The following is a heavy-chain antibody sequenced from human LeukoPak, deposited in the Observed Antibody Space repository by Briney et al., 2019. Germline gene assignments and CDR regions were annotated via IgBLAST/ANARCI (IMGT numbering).Heavy chain of an antibody. CDR3: TRLGSSGWLDY. V-gene: IGHV3-73*01. CDR1: GFTFSGSA. D-gene: IGHD6-19*01. CDR2: IRSKANSYAT. Sequence: GGSLRLSCAASGFTFSGSAMHWVRQASGKGLEWVGRIRSKANSYATAYAASVKGRFTISRDDSKNTAYLQMNSLRTEDTAVYYCTRLGSSGWLDYWGQGTLVTVSS. J-gene: IGHJ4*02.